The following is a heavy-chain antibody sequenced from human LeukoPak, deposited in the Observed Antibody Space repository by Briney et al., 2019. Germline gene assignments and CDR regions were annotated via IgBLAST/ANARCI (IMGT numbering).Heavy chain of an antibody. CDR1: GFTFDDYA. J-gene: IGHJ4*02. D-gene: IGHD5-18*01. CDR2: ISWNSGSI. V-gene: IGHV3-9*01. CDR3: AKDMGGYRDYYFDY. Sequence: GRSLRLSCAASGFTFDDYAMHWVRQAPGKGLEWVSGISWNSGSIGYADSVKGRFTISRDNAKNSLYLQMNSLRAEDTALYYCAKDMGGYRDYYFDYWGQGTLVTVSS.